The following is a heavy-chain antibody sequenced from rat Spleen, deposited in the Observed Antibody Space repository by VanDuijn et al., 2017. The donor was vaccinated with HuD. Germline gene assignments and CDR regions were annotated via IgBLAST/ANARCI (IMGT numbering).Heavy chain of an antibody. V-gene: IGHV5-29*01. CDR2: IIYDGTRT. Sequence: EVQLVESGGGLVQPKGSLKLSCAASGFDFNSYGMSWVRQAPGRGLEWVATIIYDGTRTYYPDSVKGRFTVSRDIAENTLYLQMTSLRSEDTATYYCTRGSYFRDWSQGVKVTVSS. D-gene: IGHD1-12*01. CDR3: TRGSYFRD. J-gene: IGHJ2*01. CDR1: GFDFNSYG.